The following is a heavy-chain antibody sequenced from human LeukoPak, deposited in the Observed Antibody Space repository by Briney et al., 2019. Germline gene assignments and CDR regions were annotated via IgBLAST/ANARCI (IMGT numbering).Heavy chain of an antibody. J-gene: IGHJ4*02. CDR1: GYTFTGYY. V-gene: IGHV1-2*02. CDR3: ASRYCSGGSCYGQHY. Sequence: ASVKVSCKASGYTFTGYYMHWVRQAPGQGLEWMGWINPNSGGTNYAQKFQGRVTMTRDTSISTAYMELSRLRSDDTAVYYCASRYCSGGSCYGQHYWGQGTLVTVSS. CDR2: INPNSGGT. D-gene: IGHD2-15*01.